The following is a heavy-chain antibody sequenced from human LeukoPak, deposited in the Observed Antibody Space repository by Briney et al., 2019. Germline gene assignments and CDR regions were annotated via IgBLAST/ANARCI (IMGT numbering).Heavy chain of an antibody. J-gene: IGHJ6*03. CDR2: ISNSGST. V-gene: IGHV4-59*11. CDR3: GRDALVGYFSYYYMDV. D-gene: IGHD2-15*01. CDR1: GGSISSHY. Sequence: ASETLSLTCTVSGGSISSHYWTWIRQSPVKGLEWIGDISNSGSTSYNHSLKSRVTISIDTSKNQFSLRLSSVTAADTAVYYCGRDALVGYFSYYYMDVWGKGTAVTVSS.